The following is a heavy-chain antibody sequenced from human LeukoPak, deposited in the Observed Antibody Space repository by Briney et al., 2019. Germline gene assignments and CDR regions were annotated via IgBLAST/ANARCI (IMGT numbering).Heavy chain of an antibody. CDR2: IYYSGST. J-gene: IGHJ4*02. CDR3: ARGRSTGNFDY. V-gene: IGHV4-59*01. D-gene: IGHD3-10*01. CDR1: GGSISSYY. Sequence: PSETLSLTCTVSGGSISSYYWSWIRQPPGKGLEWIGYIYYSGSTNYNPSLKSRVTISVDTSKSQFSLKLSSVTAADTAVYYCARGRSTGNFDYWGQGTLVTVSS.